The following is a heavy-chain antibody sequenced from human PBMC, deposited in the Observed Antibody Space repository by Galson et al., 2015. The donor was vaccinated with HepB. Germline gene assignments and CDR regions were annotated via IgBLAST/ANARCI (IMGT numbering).Heavy chain of an antibody. D-gene: IGHD4-17*01. V-gene: IGHV1-18*04. CDR1: GYTFTSYG. J-gene: IGHJ6*02. CDR3: ARGGYGDYYSGNYYGMDG. Sequence: SVKVSCKASGYTFTSYGISWVRQAPGQGLEWMGWISAYNGNTNYAQKLQGRVTMTTDTSTSTAYMELRSLRSDDTAVYYCARGGYGDYYSGNYYGMDGWVQGTTVTVSS. CDR2: ISAYNGNT.